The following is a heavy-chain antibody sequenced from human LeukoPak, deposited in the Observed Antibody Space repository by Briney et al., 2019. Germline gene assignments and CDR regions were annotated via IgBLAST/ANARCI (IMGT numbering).Heavy chain of an antibody. V-gene: IGHV4-39*07. J-gene: IGHJ4*02. Sequence: PSETLSLTCTVSGGSIISNSYYWGWIRQPPGKGLEWIGSIYSSGTTHYNPSLKSRVTLSIDTSKNQFSLKVNSVTAADTAVYYCARDPTLAAPDYWGQGTLVTVSS. CDR2: IYSSGTT. CDR3: ARDPTLAAPDY. D-gene: IGHD6-6*01. CDR1: GGSIISNSYY.